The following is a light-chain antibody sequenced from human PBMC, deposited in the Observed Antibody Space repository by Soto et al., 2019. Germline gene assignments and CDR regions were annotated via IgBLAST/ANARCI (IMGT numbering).Light chain of an antibody. CDR3: QQGYGFAFT. Sequence: DIQMTQSPSSVSASVGDRVTISCRASQDISTWLAWYQQKPGKAPKLLIYAASSLQSGVPSRFSGSGSGTDFTLTTSSLQPEDFATYFCQQGYGFAFTFGPGTKVDIK. V-gene: IGKV1-12*01. CDR2: AAS. J-gene: IGKJ3*01. CDR1: QDISTW.